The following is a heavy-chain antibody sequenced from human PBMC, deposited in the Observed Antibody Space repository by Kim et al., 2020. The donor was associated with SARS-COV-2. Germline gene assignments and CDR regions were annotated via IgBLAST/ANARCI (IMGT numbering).Heavy chain of an antibody. CDR3: ARGVPGY. CDR2: GNP. V-gene: IGHV4-34*01. Sequence: GNPNYNPSLKSRVTISVDTSKNQFSLKLTSVTAADTGVYYCARGVPGYWGQGTLVTVSS. J-gene: IGHJ4*02.